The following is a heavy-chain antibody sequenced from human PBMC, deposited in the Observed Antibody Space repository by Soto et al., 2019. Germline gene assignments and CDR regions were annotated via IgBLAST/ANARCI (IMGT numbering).Heavy chain of an antibody. CDR2: IGGST. J-gene: IGHJ4*02. Sequence: GGSLRLSCAASGFTFSSYAMSWVRQAPGKGLEWVSAIGGSTYYADSVKGRFTISRDNSKNTLYLQMNSLRAEDTAVYYCAKVMDYTSWYIDYWGQGTLVTVSS. CDR1: GFTFSSYA. V-gene: IGHV3-23*01. CDR3: AKVMDYTSWYIDY. D-gene: IGHD2-2*01.